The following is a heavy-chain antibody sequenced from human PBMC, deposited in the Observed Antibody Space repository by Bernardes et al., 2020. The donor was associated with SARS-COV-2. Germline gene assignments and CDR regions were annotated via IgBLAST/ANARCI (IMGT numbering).Heavy chain of an antibody. Sequence: ASVKVSCKASGYTFNRYFVHWVRQAPAQGLEWMGVINPGGNNATYAQKFQGRVTLTRDTSTTTIYMELSSLRSEDTAVYYCSRGYTSSWYEFDYWGQGTLVTVSS. J-gene: IGHJ4*02. V-gene: IGHV1-46*02. CDR1: GYTFNRYF. CDR3: SRGYTSSWYEFDY. D-gene: IGHD6-13*01. CDR2: INPGGNNA.